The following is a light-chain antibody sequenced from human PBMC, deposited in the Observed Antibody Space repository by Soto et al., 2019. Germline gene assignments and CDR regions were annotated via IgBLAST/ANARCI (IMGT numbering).Light chain of an antibody. V-gene: IGKV1-39*01. CDR1: QSTSNY. J-gene: IGKJ2*02. Sequence: DIQMTQSPSSLSASVGDRVTITCRASQSTSNYLNWYQQKPGKAPKLLIYAASSLQSGVPSRFSGSGSETDFTLTISSLQPEDFATYSCQQSYSTPRTFGQGTKLEIK. CDR2: AAS. CDR3: QQSYSTPRT.